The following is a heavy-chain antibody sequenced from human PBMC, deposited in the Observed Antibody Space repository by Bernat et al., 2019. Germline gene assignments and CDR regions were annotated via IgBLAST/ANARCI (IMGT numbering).Heavy chain of an antibody. D-gene: IGHD5-12*01. CDR2: ISGSGGST. Sequence: EVQLLESGGGLVQPGGSLRLSCAASGFTFSSYAMSWVRQAPGKGLEWVSAISGSGGSTSYADSVKSRFTISRDNSKNTLYLQMNSLRAEDTAVYYCAKDLTGGYGPLIPSQVSPLDYWGQGTLVTVSS. CDR3: AKDLTGGYGPLIPSQVSPLDY. V-gene: IGHV3-23*01. CDR1: GFTFSSYA. J-gene: IGHJ4*02.